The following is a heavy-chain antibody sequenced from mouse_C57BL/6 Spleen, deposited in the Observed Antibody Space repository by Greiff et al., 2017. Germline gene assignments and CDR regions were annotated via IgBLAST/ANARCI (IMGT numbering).Heavy chain of an antibody. Sequence: QVQLQQPGAELVRPGSSVKLSCKASGYTFTSYWMHWVKQRPIQGLEWIGNIDPSDSETHYNQKFKDKATLTVDKSSSTAYMQLSSLTSEDSAVYYCARFRPGYYAMDYWGQGTSVTVSS. CDR2: IDPSDSET. CDR3: ARFRPGYYAMDY. J-gene: IGHJ4*01. CDR1: GYTFTSYW. V-gene: IGHV1-52*01.